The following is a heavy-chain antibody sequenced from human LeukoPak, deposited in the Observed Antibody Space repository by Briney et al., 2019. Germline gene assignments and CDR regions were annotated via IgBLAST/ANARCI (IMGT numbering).Heavy chain of an antibody. D-gene: IGHD3-9*01. V-gene: IGHV3-21*01. CDR2: ISSSSSYI. CDR3: ARDTNYDILTGSPIDY. CDR1: GFTFSSYS. Sequence: GGSLRLSCAASGFTFSSYSMNWVRQAPGKELEWVSSISSSSSYIYYADSVKGRFTISRDNAKNSLYLQMNSLRAEDTAVYYCARDTNYDILTGSPIDYWGQGTLVTVSS. J-gene: IGHJ4*02.